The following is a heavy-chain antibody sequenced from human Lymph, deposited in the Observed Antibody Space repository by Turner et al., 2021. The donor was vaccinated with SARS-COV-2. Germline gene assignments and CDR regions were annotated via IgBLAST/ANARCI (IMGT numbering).Heavy chain of an antibody. J-gene: IGHJ6*02. CDR2: ISYDGSNK. Sequence: QVQLVKSGGGVVQPGRSLRLSCAASGFTFSRYAMHWVRQAPGKGLEWVAVISYDGSNKSYADSVKGRFTISRDNSKNTLYLQMNSLRAEDTAVYYCARDTGGQVDVWGQGTTVTVSS. D-gene: IGHD2-8*02. CDR3: ARDTGGQVDV. CDR1: GFTFSRYA. V-gene: IGHV3-30-3*01.